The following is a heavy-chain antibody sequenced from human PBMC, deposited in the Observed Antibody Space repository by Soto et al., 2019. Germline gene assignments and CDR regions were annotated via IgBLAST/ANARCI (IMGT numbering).Heavy chain of an antibody. CDR2: INTGGGTV. D-gene: IGHD3-3*01. CDR3: ARKRGVNGHDYFDY. Sequence: QVQLVESGGGLVKPGGSLRLSCAASGFTVSDYYMSWIRQAPGKGLEWISYINTGGGTVYSADSVKGRFTISRDNARNTLYLQMNSLRAEDTAVYYCARKRGVNGHDYFDYWGPGTLVTVSS. J-gene: IGHJ4*02. CDR1: GFTVSDYY. V-gene: IGHV3-11*01.